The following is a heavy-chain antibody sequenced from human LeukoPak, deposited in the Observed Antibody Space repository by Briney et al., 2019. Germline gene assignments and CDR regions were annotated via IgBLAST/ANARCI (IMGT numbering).Heavy chain of an antibody. Sequence: ASVKVSCKASGYTFTSYDIYWVRQATGQGLEWMGWMNPNSGNTGYAQKFQGRVTITRNTSISTAYMELSSLRSEDTAVYYCARGRPDTLAYCGGDCYFDFDYWGQGTLVTVSS. CDR1: GYTFTSYD. J-gene: IGHJ4*02. V-gene: IGHV1-8*03. CDR2: MNPNSGNT. CDR3: ARGRPDTLAYCGGDCYFDFDY. D-gene: IGHD2-21*02.